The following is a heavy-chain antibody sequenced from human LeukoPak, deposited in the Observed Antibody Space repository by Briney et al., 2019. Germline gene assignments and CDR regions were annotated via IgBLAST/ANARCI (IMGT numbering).Heavy chain of an antibody. CDR1: GFTFNSYA. J-gene: IGHJ4*02. V-gene: IGHV3-23*01. CDR3: ARGIGTVARYYFDY. D-gene: IGHD1-1*01. Sequence: GRSLRLSCAASGFTFNSYAMSWVRQAPGKGLEWVSAISASGGSTYYYADSVKGRFTISRDNSKSTLYLQMNSLRADDTAVYYCARGIGTVARYYFDYWGQGILVTVSS. CDR2: ISASGGST.